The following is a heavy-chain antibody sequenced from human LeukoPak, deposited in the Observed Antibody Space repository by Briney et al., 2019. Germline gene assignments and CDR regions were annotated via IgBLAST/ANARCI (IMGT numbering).Heavy chain of an antibody. D-gene: IGHD3/OR15-3a*01. CDR3: ARDPHFGLGLVIINFDY. Sequence: GASVKVSCKASGYTFTAYAMHWVRQAPGQRLEWMGWINAGNGNTKYSQKFQGRVTITRDTSASTAYMELSSLRSEDTAVYYCARDPHFGLGLVIINFDYWGQGTLVTVSS. J-gene: IGHJ4*02. CDR1: GYTFTAYA. CDR2: INAGNGNT. V-gene: IGHV1-3*01.